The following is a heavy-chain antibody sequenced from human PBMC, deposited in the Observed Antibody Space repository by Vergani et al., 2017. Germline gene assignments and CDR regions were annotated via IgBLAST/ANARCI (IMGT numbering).Heavy chain of an antibody. V-gene: IGHV4-59*01. CDR2: IYYSGST. J-gene: IGHJ4*02. Sequence: QVQLQESGPGLVKPSETLSLTCTVSGGSISSYYWSWIRQPPGKGLEWIGYIYYSGSTNYNPSLKSRVTISVDTSKTQFSLKLSSVTAADTAVYYCARGYRFLEWLPYDYWGQGTLVTVSS. CDR3: ARGYRFLEWLPYDY. D-gene: IGHD3-3*01. CDR1: GGSISSYY.